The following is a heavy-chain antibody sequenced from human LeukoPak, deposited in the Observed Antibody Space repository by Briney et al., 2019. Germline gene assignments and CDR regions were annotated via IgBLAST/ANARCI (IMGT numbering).Heavy chain of an antibody. D-gene: IGHD6-19*01. J-gene: IGHJ5*02. CDR2: ISAYNGNT. CDR3: ARDRQWLSWFDP. Sequence: GGSLRLSCAASGFTFTSYGISWVRQAPGQGLEWMGWISAYNGNTNYAQKLQGRVTMTTETSTSTAYMELRSLRSDDTAVYYCARDRQWLSWFDPWGQGTLVTVSS. V-gene: IGHV1-18*01. CDR1: GFTFTSYG.